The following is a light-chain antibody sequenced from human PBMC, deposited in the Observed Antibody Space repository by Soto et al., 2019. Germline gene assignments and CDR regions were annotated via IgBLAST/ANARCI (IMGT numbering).Light chain of an antibody. V-gene: IGLV2-14*01. CDR1: SSDIGRYNY. Sequence: QSALTQPASVSGSPGQSITISCTGTSSDIGRYNYVSWYQQHPGKAPKLIIYDVFTRPSGVSNRFSGSKSGSMASLTISGLQAEDEADYYCSSYTNIATLVVFGGGTKVTVL. CDR3: SSYTNIATLVV. CDR2: DVF. J-gene: IGLJ2*01.